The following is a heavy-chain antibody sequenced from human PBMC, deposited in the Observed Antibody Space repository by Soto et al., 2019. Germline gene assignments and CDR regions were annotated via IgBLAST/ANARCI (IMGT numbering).Heavy chain of an antibody. Sequence: SCKASGGTFSSYAISWVRQAPGQGLEWMGGIIPIFGTANYAQKFQGRVTITADESTSTAYMGLSSLRSEDTAVYYCARGRGYSSLYWYFDLWGRGTLVTVSS. D-gene: IGHD5-18*01. J-gene: IGHJ2*01. CDR2: IIPIFGTA. CDR3: ARGRGYSSLYWYFDL. V-gene: IGHV1-69*01. CDR1: GGTFSSYA.